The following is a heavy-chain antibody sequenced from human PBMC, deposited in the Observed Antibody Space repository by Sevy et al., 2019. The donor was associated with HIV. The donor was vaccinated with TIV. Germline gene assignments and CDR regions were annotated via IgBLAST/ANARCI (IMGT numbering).Heavy chain of an antibody. Sequence: GGSLRLSCAASGFTFTNYVMNWVRQAPGKGLEWISYISPSGSPIYYADSVKGRFTISSDNAKNALYLQMSSLRADDTVLYYCARDLVASTLTMDVWGQGTTVTVSS. CDR2: ISPSGSPI. J-gene: IGHJ6*02. CDR1: GFTFTNYV. V-gene: IGHV3-48*03. D-gene: IGHD2-15*01. CDR3: ARDLVASTLTMDV.